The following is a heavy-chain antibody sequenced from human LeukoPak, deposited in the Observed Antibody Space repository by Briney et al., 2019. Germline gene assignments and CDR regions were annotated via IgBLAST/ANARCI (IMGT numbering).Heavy chain of an antibody. CDR1: GXSISSYH. J-gene: IGHJ4*02. CDR3: ARQARYCSGGTCFDS. D-gene: IGHD2-8*02. CDR2: IYSSGST. Sequence: PSETLSLTCTVSGXSISSYHWSWIRQTPGKGLEWIGHIYSSGSTNYIPSLKSRVTISVDKSKNQFSLKLSSVTAADTAVYFCARQARYCSGGTCFDSWGQGTLVAVSS. V-gene: IGHV4-59*08.